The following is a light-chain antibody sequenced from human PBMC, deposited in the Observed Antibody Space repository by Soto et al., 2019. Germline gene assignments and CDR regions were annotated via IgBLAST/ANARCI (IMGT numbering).Light chain of an antibody. CDR2: DVT. CDR3: VSFTSSTTCV. CDR1: SSDVGGSNH. J-gene: IGLJ1*01. V-gene: IGLV2-14*01. Sequence: QSVLTQPASVSDSPGQSITISCTGTSSDVGGSNHVSWYQQHPGKAPKLMIYDVTNRPSGVSHRFSGSKSGSTASLIISGLQAEDEADYYCVSFTSSTTCVFGTGTKVTVL.